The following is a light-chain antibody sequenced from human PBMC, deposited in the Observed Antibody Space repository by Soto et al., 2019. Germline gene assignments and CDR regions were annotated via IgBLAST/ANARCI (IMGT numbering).Light chain of an antibody. Sequence: VVLTQSPATVSLSPGERATLSCRASQSISEFLAWYQQKPGQAPRLLIYDASNRATGIPARFSGSGSGTDFTLTISSLEAEDFALYYCQQRSKWPVTFGGGTKVDIK. CDR1: QSISEF. J-gene: IGKJ4*01. CDR3: QQRSKWPVT. V-gene: IGKV3-11*01. CDR2: DAS.